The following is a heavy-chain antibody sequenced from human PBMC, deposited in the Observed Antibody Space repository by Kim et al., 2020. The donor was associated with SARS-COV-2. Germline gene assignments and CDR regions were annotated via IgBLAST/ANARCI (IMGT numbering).Heavy chain of an antibody. Sequence: SETLSLTCTVSVGSISSTSYYWGWIRQPPGKGLEWIGTIYYSESTYYNPSLKSRVTISVDTAKNQFSLKLSSVTAADTAVYYCARHSRSQLGWFDPWGQGTLLTVSS. CDR1: VGSISSTSYY. J-gene: IGHJ5*02. CDR3: ARHSRSQLGWFDP. CDR2: IYYSEST. D-gene: IGHD6-13*01. V-gene: IGHV4-39*01.